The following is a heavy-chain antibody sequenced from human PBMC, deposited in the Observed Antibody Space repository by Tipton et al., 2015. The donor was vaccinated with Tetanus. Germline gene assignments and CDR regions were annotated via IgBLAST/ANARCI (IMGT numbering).Heavy chain of an antibody. J-gene: IGHJ4*02. Sequence: TLSLTCTVSGASTRGGTFYWGWIRQPPGKGLEWIGSIYESGDTYYIPSLKSRVTIAVDTSTNQFYLTLNSMAAADAGVYYCASHQSGYFTPFDYWGQGNLVTVSS. CDR3: ASHQSGYFTPFDY. D-gene: IGHD3-3*01. CDR1: GASTRGGTFY. V-gene: IGHV4-39*01. CDR2: IYESGDT.